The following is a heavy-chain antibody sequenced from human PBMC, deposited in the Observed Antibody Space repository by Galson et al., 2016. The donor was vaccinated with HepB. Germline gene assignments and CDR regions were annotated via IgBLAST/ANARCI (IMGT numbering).Heavy chain of an antibody. J-gene: IGHJ4*02. Sequence: SETLSLTCTVSGDSINRRGFYWGWIRQSPGKGLEWIGTFYPGGSTYYNPSLISRFTTSVGTSKNQFFLNVRSVTAADTAVYYCARGGQYSSTSWDSWGQGTQVTVSS. CDR1: GDSINRRGFY. V-gene: IGHV4-39*07. D-gene: IGHD2-2*01. CDR2: FYPGGST. CDR3: ARGGQYSSTSWDS.